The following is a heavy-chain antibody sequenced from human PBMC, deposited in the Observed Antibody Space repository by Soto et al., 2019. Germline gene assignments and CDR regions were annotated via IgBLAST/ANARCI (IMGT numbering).Heavy chain of an antibody. CDR1: GFSLSNARMG. CDR3: ARIPLHIVVVPAANYYYYYMDV. V-gene: IGHV2-26*01. CDR2: IFSNDEK. Sequence: QVTLKESGPVLVKPTETLTLTCTVSGFSLSNARMGVSWIRQPPGKALEWLAHIFSNDEKSYSTSLKSRLTISKDTSKSQVVLTMTNMDPVDTATYCCARIPLHIVVVPAANYYYYYMDVWGKGTTVTVSS. J-gene: IGHJ6*03. D-gene: IGHD2-2*01.